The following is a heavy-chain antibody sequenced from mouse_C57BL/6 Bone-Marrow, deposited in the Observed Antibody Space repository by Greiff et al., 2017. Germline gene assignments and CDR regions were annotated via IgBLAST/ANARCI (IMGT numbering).Heavy chain of an antibody. CDR3: ARPIFYAMDY. J-gene: IGHJ4*01. Sequence: EVMLVESGGDLVKPGGSLKLSCAASGFTFSSYGMSWVRQTPDKRLEWVATISSGGSYTYYPDSVKGRFTISRDNAKNTLYLQMSSLKSEDTAMYYCARPIFYAMDYWGQGTSVTVSS. CDR1: GFTFSSYG. CDR2: ISSGGSYT. V-gene: IGHV5-6*01.